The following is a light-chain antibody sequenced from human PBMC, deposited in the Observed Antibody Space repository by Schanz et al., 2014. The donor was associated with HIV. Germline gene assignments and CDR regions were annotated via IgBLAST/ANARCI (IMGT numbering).Light chain of an antibody. V-gene: IGLV1-40*01. CDR1: TSNIGAGYD. Sequence: QSVLTQPPSVSGAPGQRVSISCTGNTSNIGAGYDVHWYLQLPGSAPKLLIYGNNNRPSGVPDRFSGSKSASSASLAISGLQAEDEADYFCQSFDSSLNGVVFGGGTKMTV. CDR2: GNN. CDR3: QSFDSSLNGVV. J-gene: IGLJ3*02.